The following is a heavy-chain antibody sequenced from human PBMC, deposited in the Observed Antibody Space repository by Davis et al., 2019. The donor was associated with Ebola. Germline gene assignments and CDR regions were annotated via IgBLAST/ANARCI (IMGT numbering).Heavy chain of an antibody. J-gene: IGHJ5*02. CDR2: IYPGDSDT. D-gene: IGHD6-13*01. Sequence: ESLKISCKGSGYSFTSYLIGRVRQLPGKGVEVMGIIYPGDSDTRYSPPFEGQVTISVDRSITTAYLQWSSLKASDSAMYYLARQESLYGSIDTWGQGTLVTVSS. CDR1: GYSFTSYL. CDR3: ARQESLYGSIDT. V-gene: IGHV5-51*01.